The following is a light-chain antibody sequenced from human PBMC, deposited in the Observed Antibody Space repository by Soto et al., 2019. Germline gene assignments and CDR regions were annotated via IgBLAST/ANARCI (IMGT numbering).Light chain of an antibody. J-gene: IGKJ2*01. CDR2: GVS. CDR1: QSVSSR. Sequence: EIVMTQSPATLSVSPGERATLSCRASQSVSSRLAWYQQKPGQAPRLLIYGVSTRATGIPPRFSGSGSETEFTLTISSLQSEDFAVYYCQQYDPWPPMYTFGQGTKLEIK. CDR3: QQYDPWPPMYT. V-gene: IGKV3D-15*01.